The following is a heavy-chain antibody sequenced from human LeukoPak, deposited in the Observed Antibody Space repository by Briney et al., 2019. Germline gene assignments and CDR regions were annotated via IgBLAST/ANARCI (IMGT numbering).Heavy chain of an antibody. CDR3: ASSSGYCSGGSCYGGHY. J-gene: IGHJ4*02. D-gene: IGHD2-15*01. V-gene: IGHV3-74*01. CDR2: INSDGSST. CDR1: GFTFSSYW. Sequence: GGSLRLSCAASGFTFSSYWMHWVRHAPGKGLLWVSRINSDGSSTSYADSVKGRFTISRDNAKNTLYLQMNSLRAEETAVYYCASSSGYCSGGSCYGGHYWGQGTLVTVSS.